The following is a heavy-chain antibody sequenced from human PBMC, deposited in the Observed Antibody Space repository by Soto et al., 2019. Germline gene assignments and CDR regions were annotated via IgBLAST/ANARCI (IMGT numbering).Heavy chain of an antibody. V-gene: IGHV3-48*02. CDR2: IASSGTPI. CDR1: GFPFRDYA. CDR3: TREGI. Sequence: PGGSLRLSCTDTGFPFRDYAMNWVRQVPGKGLEWISQIASSGTPIYYADSVRGRFTISRDNAENSLYLQMNSLRDEDTAVYFCTREGIWGQGTLVTVSS. J-gene: IGHJ4*02.